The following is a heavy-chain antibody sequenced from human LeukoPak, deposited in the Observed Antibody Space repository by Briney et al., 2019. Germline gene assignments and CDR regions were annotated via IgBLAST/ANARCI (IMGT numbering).Heavy chain of an antibody. CDR2: INAGNGNT. V-gene: IGHV1-3*01. D-gene: IGHD6-13*01. CDR3: AIAAGGYYYGMDV. CDR1: GYSFTSYA. Sequence: AASVKVSCKASGYSFTSYAMHWVRQAPGQRLEWMGWINAGNGNTKYSQKFQGRVTITRDTSASTAYMELSSLRSEDTAVYYCAIAAGGYYYGMDVWGQGTTVTVSS. J-gene: IGHJ6*02.